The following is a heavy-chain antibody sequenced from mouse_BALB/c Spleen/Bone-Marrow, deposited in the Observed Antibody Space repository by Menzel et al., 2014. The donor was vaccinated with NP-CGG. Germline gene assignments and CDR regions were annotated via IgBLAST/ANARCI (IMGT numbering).Heavy chain of an antibody. V-gene: IGHV5-17*02. J-gene: IGHJ4*01. CDR2: ISSGSSTI. CDR1: GFTFXSFG. Sequence: EVHLVESGGGLVQPGGSRKLSSAASGFTFXSFGMHWVRQAPEKGLEWVAYISSGSSTIYYADTVKGRFTISRDNPKNTLFLQMTSLRSEDTAMYYCARWGYYYAMDYWGQGTSVTVSS. CDR3: ARWGYYYAMDY.